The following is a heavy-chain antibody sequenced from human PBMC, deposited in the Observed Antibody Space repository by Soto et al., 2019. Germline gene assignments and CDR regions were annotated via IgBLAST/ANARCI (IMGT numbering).Heavy chain of an antibody. Sequence: QVQLVESGGGVVQPGRSLRLSCAASGFTFSSYGMHWVRQAPGKGLEWVAVISYDGSNKYYADSVKGRFTISRDNSKNTLYLQMNSLRADDMAVYYCAKPPNYDILTVYGFDPWGQGTLVTVSS. CDR1: GFTFSSYG. D-gene: IGHD3-9*01. CDR2: ISYDGSNK. CDR3: AKPPNYDILTVYGFDP. V-gene: IGHV3-30*18. J-gene: IGHJ5*02.